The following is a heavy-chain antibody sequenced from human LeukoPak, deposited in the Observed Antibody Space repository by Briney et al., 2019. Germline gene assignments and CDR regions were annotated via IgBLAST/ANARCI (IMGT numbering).Heavy chain of an antibody. Sequence: SETLSLTCTVSGGSINSGDYYWSWIRQPPGKGLEWIGYIYYTGSTYYNPSLKSRVTISVDTSKNQFSLQLSSVTAADTAVYYCATESPEWGAYSLLEYYYMDVWGKGTTVTVSS. D-gene: IGHD1-1*01. CDR1: GGSINSGDYY. J-gene: IGHJ6*03. CDR2: IYYTGST. V-gene: IGHV4-30-4*08. CDR3: ATESPEWGAYSLLEYYYMDV.